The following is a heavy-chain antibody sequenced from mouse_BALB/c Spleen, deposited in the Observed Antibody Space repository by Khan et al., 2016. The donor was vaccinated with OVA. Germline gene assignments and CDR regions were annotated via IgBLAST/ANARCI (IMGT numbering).Heavy chain of an antibody. Sequence: VQLKQSGPGLVKPSQSLSFTCTVTGYSITSDYAWNWIRQFPGNKLEWMGYISYSGNIHYNPSLKSRISITRDTSKNQFFLQLNSVTTEDTATYYCARIYGGDFDYWGQGTTLTVSS. J-gene: IGHJ2*01. CDR2: ISYSGNI. CDR1: GYSITSDYA. CDR3: ARIYGGDFDY. V-gene: IGHV3-2*02. D-gene: IGHD1-1*01.